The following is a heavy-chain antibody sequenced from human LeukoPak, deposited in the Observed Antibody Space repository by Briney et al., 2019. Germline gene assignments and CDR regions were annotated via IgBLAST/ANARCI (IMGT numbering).Heavy chain of an antibody. Sequence: PGGSLRLSCAASGFTFSSYAMSWVRQAPGKGLEWVSSISSSSSYIYYADSVKGRFTISRDNAKNSLYLQMNSLRAEDTAVYYCARGMLSHYGDYEFDYWGQGTLVTVSS. CDR2: ISSSSSYI. V-gene: IGHV3-21*01. CDR3: ARGMLSHYGDYEFDY. D-gene: IGHD4-17*01. J-gene: IGHJ4*02. CDR1: GFTFSSYA.